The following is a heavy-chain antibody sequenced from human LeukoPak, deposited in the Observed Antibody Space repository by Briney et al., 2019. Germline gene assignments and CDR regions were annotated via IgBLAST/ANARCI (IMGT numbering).Heavy chain of an antibody. CDR3: ARDGGMNCSGGSCYSLDY. CDR2: IYYSGST. V-gene: IGHV4-30-4*01. Sequence: SQTLSLTCTVSGGSISSGDYYWSWIRQPPGKDLEWIGYIYYSGSTYYNPSLKSRVTISVDTSKNQFSLKVSSGTAADTAVYYCARDGGMNCSGGSCYSLDYWGQGTLVAVSS. D-gene: IGHD2-15*01. CDR1: GGSISSGDYY. J-gene: IGHJ4*02.